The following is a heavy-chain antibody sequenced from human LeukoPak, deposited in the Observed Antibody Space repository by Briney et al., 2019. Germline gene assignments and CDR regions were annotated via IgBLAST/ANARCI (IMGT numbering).Heavy chain of an antibody. CDR2: IYYSGST. CDR1: GGSISSSSYY. Sequence: SETLSLTCTVSGGSISSSSYYWGWIRQPPGKGLEWIGSIYYSGSTYYNPSLKSRVTISVDTSKNQFSLKLSSVTAADTAVYYCARAYSGSPCLWDYWGQGTLVTVSS. D-gene: IGHD1-26*01. V-gene: IGHV4-39*01. CDR3: ARAYSGSPCLWDY. J-gene: IGHJ4*02.